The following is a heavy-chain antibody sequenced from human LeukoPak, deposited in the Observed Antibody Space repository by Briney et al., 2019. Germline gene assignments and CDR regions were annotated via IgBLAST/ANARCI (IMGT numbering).Heavy chain of an antibody. CDR3: ERAEEGTYYGMDV. D-gene: IGHD3-10*01. CDR2: IIPILGVA. CDR1: GGTFSIYT. V-gene: IGHV1-69*02. Sequence: AVKVSCKASGGTFSIYTISWVRQAPGQGLEWMGRIIPILGVANYAQKFQGRVTITADKSTSTAYMELRRMRSEETDVYYCERAEEGTYYGMDVWGQGTTVTVSS. J-gene: IGHJ6*02.